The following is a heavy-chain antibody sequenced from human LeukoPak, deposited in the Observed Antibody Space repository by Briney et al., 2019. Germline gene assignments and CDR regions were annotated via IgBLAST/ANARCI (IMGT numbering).Heavy chain of an antibody. CDR3: AKLSLWFGESLFDY. CDR2: ISGSGGSS. V-gene: IGHV3-23*01. CDR1: GFTFSSNA. D-gene: IGHD3-10*01. J-gene: IGHJ4*02. Sequence: GGSLRLSCAASGFTFSSNAMSWVRQAPGKGLEWVSAISGSGGSSYYADSVKRRFTISRDNSKNTLYLQMNSLRAEDTAVYYCAKLSLWFGESLFDYWGQGTLVTVSS.